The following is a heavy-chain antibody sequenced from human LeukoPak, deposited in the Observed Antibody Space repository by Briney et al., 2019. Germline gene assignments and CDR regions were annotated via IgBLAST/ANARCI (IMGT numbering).Heavy chain of an antibody. V-gene: IGHV4-38-2*02. J-gene: IGHJ4*02. D-gene: IGHD6-13*01. CDR1: GYSISSGYY. Sequence: PSETLSLTCAVSGYSISSGYYWGWIRQPPRKGLEWIGSIYHSGSTYYNPSLKSRVTISVDTSKNQFSLTLSSVTAADTAVYYCAREQQLFDYWGQGTLVTVSS. CDR2: IYHSGST. CDR3: AREQQLFDY.